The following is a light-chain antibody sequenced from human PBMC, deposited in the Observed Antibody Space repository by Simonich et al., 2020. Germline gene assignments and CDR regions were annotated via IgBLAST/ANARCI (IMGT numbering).Light chain of an antibody. V-gene: IGLV2-23*03. CDR3: CSYAGSSTFNWV. CDR2: EGS. J-gene: IGLJ3*02. CDR1: SRDLGSYNL. Sequence: QSALTQPASVSGTPGQSITISGTGTSRDLGSYNLVSCYHQHPGKAPKLMIYEGSKRPSGVSNRFSGYKSGNTASLTISGLQAEDEADYYCCSYAGSSTFNWVFGGGTKLTVL.